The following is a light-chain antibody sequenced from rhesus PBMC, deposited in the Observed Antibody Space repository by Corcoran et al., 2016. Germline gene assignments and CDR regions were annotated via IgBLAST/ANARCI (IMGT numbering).Light chain of an antibody. J-gene: IGLJ1*01. CDR2: EVS. CDR1: SSDIGGYNY. Sequence: QAALTQPRSVSGSPGQSVTISCTGTSSDIGGYNYVSWYQQHPGTAPILMIYEVSKRPSGVSDRFSGSKSGNPASLTISGLQAEDEADYYCGSYAGSNTYIFAAGTRLTVL. CDR3: GSYAGSNTYI. V-gene: IGLV2-32*02.